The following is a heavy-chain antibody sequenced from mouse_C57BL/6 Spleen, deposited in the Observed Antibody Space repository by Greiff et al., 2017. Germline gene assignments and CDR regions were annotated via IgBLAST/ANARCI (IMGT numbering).Heavy chain of an antibody. CDR3: ARTPRLGGAMDY. J-gene: IGHJ4*01. V-gene: IGHV2-2*01. Sequence: QVQLKESGPGLVQPSQSLSITCTVSGFSLTSYGVHWVRQSPGKGLEWLGVIWSGGSTDSNAAFISRLSISKDNSKSQVFFKMNSLQADDTAIYYCARTPRLGGAMDYWGQGTSVTVSS. CDR1: GFSLTSYG. D-gene: IGHD2-2*01. CDR2: IWSGGST.